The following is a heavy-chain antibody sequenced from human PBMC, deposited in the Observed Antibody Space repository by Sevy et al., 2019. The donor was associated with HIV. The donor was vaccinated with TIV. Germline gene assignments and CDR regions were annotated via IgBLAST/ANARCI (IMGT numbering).Heavy chain of an antibody. J-gene: IGHJ6*02. CDR2: VSYDGSNE. CDR1: GFTFSTYA. CDR3: AKDAGGCSGGSCYWATHYYGMDV. V-gene: IGHV3-30*18. D-gene: IGHD2-15*01. Sequence: GGSLRLSCAASGFTFSTYAMHWVRQAPGKGLEWVAVVSYDGSNEHYADSVKGRFIISRDKSKNTLYLQMNSLRGEDTAVYYCAKDAGGCSGGSCYWATHYYGMDVWGQGTTVTVSS.